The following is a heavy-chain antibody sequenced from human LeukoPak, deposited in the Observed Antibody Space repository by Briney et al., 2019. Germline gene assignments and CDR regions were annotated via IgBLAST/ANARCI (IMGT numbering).Heavy chain of an antibody. V-gene: IGHV1-8*03. CDR3: ARGGRYCSSTSCYDLDY. Sequence: ASVKVSCKASGYTFTSYDINWVRQATGQGLEWMGWMNPNSGNTGYAQKFQGRVTITRNTSISTAYMELSSLRSEDTAVYYCARGGRYCSSTSCYDLDYWGQGTLVTASS. CDR2: MNPNSGNT. D-gene: IGHD2-2*01. J-gene: IGHJ4*02. CDR1: GYTFTSYD.